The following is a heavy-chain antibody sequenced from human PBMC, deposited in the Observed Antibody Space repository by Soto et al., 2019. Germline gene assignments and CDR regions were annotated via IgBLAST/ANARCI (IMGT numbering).Heavy chain of an antibody. Sequence: SSETLSLTCTVSGASISGYYWSWIRKSAGKGLEWIGRIYATGTTDYNPSLKSRVMMSVDTSKKQFSLKLRSVTAADTAVYYCVRDGGYDPFDYWGQGVLVTVSS. CDR1: GASISGYY. V-gene: IGHV4-4*07. D-gene: IGHD5-12*01. CDR3: VRDGGYDPFDY. CDR2: IYATGTT. J-gene: IGHJ4*02.